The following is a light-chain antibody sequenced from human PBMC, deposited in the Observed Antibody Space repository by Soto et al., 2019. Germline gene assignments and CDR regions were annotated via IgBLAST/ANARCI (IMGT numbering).Light chain of an antibody. CDR1: QSVSXTY. CDR2: GAS. CDR3: QQYGSSPR. J-gene: IGKJ4*01. Sequence: EIVLTQSPGTLSXXXXXXATLSCRASQSVSXTYLAWYQQKPGQAPRLLIYGASSRATGIPDRFSGSGSGTDFTLTISTLEPEDFAVYYCQQYGSSPRFGGGTKVEIK. V-gene: IGKV3-20*01.